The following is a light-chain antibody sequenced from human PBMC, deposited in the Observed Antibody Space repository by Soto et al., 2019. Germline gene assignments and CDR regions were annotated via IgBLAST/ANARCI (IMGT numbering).Light chain of an antibody. Sequence: EILLTRSPATLFFSPGERPTLSRWASQTVSSNLAWYQKKPGQAPRLLIYGAYSRATGIPDRFSGSGSGTDFTLTISRLEPEDFAVYYCQQYGSSPITFGQGTRLDIK. CDR2: GAY. CDR1: QTVSSN. V-gene: IGKV3-20*01. J-gene: IGKJ5*01. CDR3: QQYGSSPIT.